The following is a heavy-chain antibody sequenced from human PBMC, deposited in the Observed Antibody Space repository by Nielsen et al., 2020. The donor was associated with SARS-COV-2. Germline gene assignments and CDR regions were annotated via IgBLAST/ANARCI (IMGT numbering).Heavy chain of an antibody. CDR2: IYYSGST. Sequence: SETLSLTCTVSGGSISSSSYYWGWIRQPPGKGLEWIGSIYYSGSTNYNPSLKSRVTISVDTSKNQFSLKLSSVTAADTAVYYCARGLVGATLRGRAFDIWGQGTMVTVSS. CDR1: GGSISSSSYY. CDR3: ARGLVGATLRGRAFDI. V-gene: IGHV4-39*07. J-gene: IGHJ3*02. D-gene: IGHD1-26*01.